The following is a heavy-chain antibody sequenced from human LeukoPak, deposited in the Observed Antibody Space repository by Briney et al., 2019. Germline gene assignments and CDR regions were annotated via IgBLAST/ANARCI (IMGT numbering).Heavy chain of an antibody. J-gene: IGHJ4*02. CDR1: GGFFSGYY. Sequence: SETLSLTCAVYGGFFSGYYWSWIRQPPGKGLEWIGEINHSGSTNYKPSLKSRVTISVDTSKNQFSLKLSSVTAADTAVYYCATRLSGTFDYWGQGALVTVSS. CDR2: INHSGST. V-gene: IGHV4-34*01. D-gene: IGHD2-21*02. CDR3: ATRLSGTFDY.